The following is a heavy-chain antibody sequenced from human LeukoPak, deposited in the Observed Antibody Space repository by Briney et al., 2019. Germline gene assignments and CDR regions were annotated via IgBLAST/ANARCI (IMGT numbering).Heavy chain of an antibody. J-gene: IGHJ4*02. CDR3: ARAPGLYYYGSGSYYNPRFDY. D-gene: IGHD3-10*01. V-gene: IGHV4-34*01. CDR2: INHSGST. CDR1: GGSFSGYN. Sequence: SETLSLTCAVYGGSFSGYNWSWIRQPPGKGLEWIGEINHSGSTNYNPSLKSRVTISVDTSKNQFSLKLSSVTAADTAVYYCARAPGLYYYGSGSYYNPRFDYWGQGTLVTVSS.